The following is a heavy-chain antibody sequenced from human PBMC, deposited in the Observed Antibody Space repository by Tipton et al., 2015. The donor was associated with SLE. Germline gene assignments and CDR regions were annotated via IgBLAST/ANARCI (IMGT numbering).Heavy chain of an antibody. CDR1: GGSISSYY. Sequence: TLSLTCTVSGGSISSYYWSWIRQHPGKGLEWIGYIYYSGSTNYNTSLKSRVTISVDTSKTKFSLTLSSVTAAHTAVYYFATELRGTFVNWFDPWGQGTLVTVSS. CDR3: ATELRGTFVNWFDP. D-gene: IGHD2/OR15-2a*01. CDR2: IYYSGST. J-gene: IGHJ5*02. V-gene: IGHV4-59*01.